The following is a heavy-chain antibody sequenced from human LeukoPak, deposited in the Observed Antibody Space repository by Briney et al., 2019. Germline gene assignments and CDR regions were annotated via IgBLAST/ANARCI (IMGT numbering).Heavy chain of an antibody. V-gene: IGHV3-21*01. CDR3: ARDLIAVAGTGK. Sequence: GGSLRLSCAASGFTFSSYSMNWVRQAPGKGLEWVSSISSSSSYIYYADSVKGRFTISRDNAKNSLYLQMNSLRAEDTAVYYCARDLIAVAGTGKWGQGTLVTVSS. CDR1: GFTFSSYS. D-gene: IGHD6-19*01. CDR2: ISSSSSYI. J-gene: IGHJ4*02.